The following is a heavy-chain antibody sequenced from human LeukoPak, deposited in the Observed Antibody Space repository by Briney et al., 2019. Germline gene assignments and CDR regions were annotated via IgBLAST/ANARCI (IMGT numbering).Heavy chain of an antibody. V-gene: IGHV1-18*01. Sequence: ASVKVSCKASGYTFTSYGISWVRQAPGQGLEWMGWISAYNGNTNYAQKLQGRVTMTTDTSTSTAYMELRSLRSDDTAVYYCARDPRSGNFWSGYYTDYWGQGTLVTVSS. CDR2: ISAYNGNT. D-gene: IGHD3-3*01. J-gene: IGHJ4*02. CDR1: GYTFTSYG. CDR3: ARDPRSGNFWSGYYTDY.